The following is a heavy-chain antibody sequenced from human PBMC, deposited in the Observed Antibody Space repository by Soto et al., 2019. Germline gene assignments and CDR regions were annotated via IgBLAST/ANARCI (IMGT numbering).Heavy chain of an antibody. J-gene: IGHJ5*02. V-gene: IGHV4-59*01. Sequence: QVQLQESGPGLVKPSETLSLTCTVSGGSISSYYWSWIRQPPGKGLEWIGYIYYSGSTNYNPSLKSRVTISVDTSKNQFSLKLSSVTAADTAVYYCARVAVPGQDIAALSFDPWGQGTLVTVSS. D-gene: IGHD6-6*01. CDR2: IYYSGST. CDR1: GGSISSYY. CDR3: ARVAVPGQDIAALSFDP.